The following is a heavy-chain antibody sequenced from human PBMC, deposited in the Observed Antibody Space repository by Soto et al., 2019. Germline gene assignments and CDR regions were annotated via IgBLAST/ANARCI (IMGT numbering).Heavy chain of an antibody. V-gene: IGHV3-33*01. J-gene: IGHJ4*02. CDR2: IWYDGSKK. D-gene: IGHD1-7*01. Sequence: SLRLSCAASGFTFSSYGMHWVRQAPGKGLEWVAVIWYDGSKKYYEDSVEGRFTISRDNSKNTLYLQMNSLRAEDTAVYYCARGLNWNYYFDYWGQGTLVTVSS. CDR3: ARGLNWNYYFDY. CDR1: GFTFSSYG.